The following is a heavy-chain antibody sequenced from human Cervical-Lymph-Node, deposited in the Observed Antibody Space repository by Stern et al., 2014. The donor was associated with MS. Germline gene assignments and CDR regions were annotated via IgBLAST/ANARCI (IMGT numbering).Heavy chain of an antibody. V-gene: IGHV4-34*01. D-gene: IGHD1-1*01. J-gene: IGHJ3*01. CDR2: INSSGGT. CDR3: ARERKVERSSRLLVSFDV. CDR1: GASFSDNY. Sequence: QVQLQQWGAGLLRPSETLSLTCAVQGASFSDNYWSWIRQTPGKGLEWIGAINSSGGTHYNPSFMGRPTLSVDPSRNQFSLKLSSLTAADTAMYYCARERKVERSSRLLVSFDVWGQGTLVTVSS.